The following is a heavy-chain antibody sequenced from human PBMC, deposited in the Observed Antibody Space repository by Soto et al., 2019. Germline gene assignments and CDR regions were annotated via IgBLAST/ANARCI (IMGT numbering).Heavy chain of an antibody. D-gene: IGHD1-1*01. CDR3: ARSQLERGEVGYYGMGV. J-gene: IGHJ6*02. V-gene: IGHV1-18*04. Sequence: QVQLVQSGADLKKPGASVQVSCKTSGYTFSNYAINWVHQAPGQGLEWMGWISSYNSYNGDTKYARMLQDRLTMTIDTSTATAYMELRSLRSDDTAVYYCARSQLERGEVGYYGMGVWGQGTTVTVSS. CDR2: ISSYNSYNGDT. CDR1: GYTFSNYA.